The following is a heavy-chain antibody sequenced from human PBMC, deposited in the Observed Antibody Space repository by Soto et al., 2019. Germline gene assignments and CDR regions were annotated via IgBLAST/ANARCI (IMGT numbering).Heavy chain of an antibody. CDR1: GITFSSYN. D-gene: IGHD4-17*01. CDR2: ISSSSDYI. Sequence: GGSLRLSCAASGITFSSYNMNWVRQAPGKGLEWVSSISSSSDYIYYADSVKGRFTISRDNAKNSLYLQMNSLRAEDTAVYYCARGATVVTYDAFDIWGQGTMVTVSS. J-gene: IGHJ3*02. V-gene: IGHV3-21*01. CDR3: ARGATVVTYDAFDI.